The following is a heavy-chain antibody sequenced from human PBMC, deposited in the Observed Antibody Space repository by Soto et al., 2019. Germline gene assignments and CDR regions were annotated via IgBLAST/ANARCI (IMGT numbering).Heavy chain of an antibody. CDR2: INHSGST. D-gene: IGHD4-17*01. J-gene: IGHJ4*02. V-gene: IGHV4-34*01. CDR1: GGSFSGYY. CDR3: ARSYGGNSGTFHF. Sequence: QVQLQQWGAGLLKPSETLSLTCAVYGGSFSGYYWSWIRQPPGKGLEYIGEINHSGSTNYNPSIXXRXSTSVDTSKNQFSLKLSSVTAADTAVYYCARSYGGNSGTFHFWGKGTLVTVSS.